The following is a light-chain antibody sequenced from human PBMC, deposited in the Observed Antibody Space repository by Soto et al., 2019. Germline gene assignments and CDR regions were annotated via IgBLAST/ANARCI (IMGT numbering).Light chain of an antibody. V-gene: IGLV1-47*01. CDR3: SARDNSVGGVV. CDR1: SSNIGSNH. J-gene: IGLJ2*01. Sequence: QSVLTQPPSTSGTPGQRVTISCSGSSSNIGSNHVYWYQQFPGMAPKLLMYRSDQRPTGVPDRFSGSKSGTSASLAISGLRADDEADYYCSARDNSVGGVVFGGGTKLTAL. CDR2: RSD.